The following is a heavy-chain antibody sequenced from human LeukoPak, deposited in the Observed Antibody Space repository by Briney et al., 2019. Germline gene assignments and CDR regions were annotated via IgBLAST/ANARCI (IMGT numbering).Heavy chain of an antibody. D-gene: IGHD4-17*01. CDR3: AREGSGDYAWFDL. J-gene: IGHJ5*02. CDR1: GFTFSRYS. Sequence: GGSLRLSCAASGFTFSRYSMNWVRQAPAKGLEWVSSIAYSGTYTYYADSVKGRFTISRDNAKNSLYLQMNSLRAEDTAVYYCAREGSGDYAWFDLWGQGTLVTVSS. V-gene: IGHV3-21*01. CDR2: IAYSGTYT.